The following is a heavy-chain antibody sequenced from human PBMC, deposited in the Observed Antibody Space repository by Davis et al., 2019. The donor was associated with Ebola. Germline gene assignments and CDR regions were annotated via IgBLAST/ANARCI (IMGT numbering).Heavy chain of an antibody. Sequence: ASVKVSCKASGYTFTGYYMHWVRQAPGQGLEWMGGIIPIFGTANYAQKFQGRVTMTRDTSISTAYMELSRLRSDDTAVYYCARVGNSGYYFNWFDPWGQGTLVTVSS. CDR3: ARVGNSGYYFNWFDP. V-gene: IGHV1-2*02. CDR2: IIPIFGTA. J-gene: IGHJ5*02. CDR1: GYTFTGYY. D-gene: IGHD3-22*01.